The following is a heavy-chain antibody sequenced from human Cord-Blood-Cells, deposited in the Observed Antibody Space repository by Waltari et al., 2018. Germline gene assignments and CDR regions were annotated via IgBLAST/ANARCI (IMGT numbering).Heavy chain of an antibody. CDR2: IWYDGSNK. CDR3: AREWFREYFDY. Sequence: QVQMVVSGGGVFQHGRSVGLACAASGVTVSSYGMHWVRQAPGKGLEWVAVIWYDGSNKYYADSVKGRFTISRDNSKNTLYLQMNSLRAEDTAVYYCAREWFREYFDYWGQGTLVTVSS. D-gene: IGHD3-10*01. J-gene: IGHJ4*02. CDR1: GVTVSSYG. V-gene: IGHV3-33*08.